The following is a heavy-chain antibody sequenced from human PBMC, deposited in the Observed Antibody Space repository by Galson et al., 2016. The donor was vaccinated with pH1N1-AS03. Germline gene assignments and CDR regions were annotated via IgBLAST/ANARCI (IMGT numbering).Heavy chain of an antibody. CDR3: RVVAENDAFDM. V-gene: IGHV3-15*01. CDR1: GFTFSDVW. J-gene: IGHJ3*02. CDR2: IKSKTDGGTT. Sequence: SLRLSCAASGFTFSDVWMSWVRQAPGKGLEWVGRIKSKTDGGTTDYASHVKVRFTISRDDSKNTLYLQMNTLKSEDTAVYYCRVVAENDAFDMWGRGTMVTVSS. D-gene: IGHD3-22*01.